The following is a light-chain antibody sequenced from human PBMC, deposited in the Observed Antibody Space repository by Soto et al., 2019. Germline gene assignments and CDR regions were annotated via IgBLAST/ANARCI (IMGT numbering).Light chain of an antibody. V-gene: IGLV2-8*01. CDR1: SSDVGAYNY. CDR2: EVT. CDR3: SSYAGSNNPWV. Sequence: QSVLTQPPSASGSPGQSVTISCTGTSSDVGAYNYVCWYQQHPGKAPILIISEVTKRPSGVPDRFSGSKSGNTASLTVTGLQAEDEADYYCSSYAGSNNPWVFGGGTKLTVL. J-gene: IGLJ3*02.